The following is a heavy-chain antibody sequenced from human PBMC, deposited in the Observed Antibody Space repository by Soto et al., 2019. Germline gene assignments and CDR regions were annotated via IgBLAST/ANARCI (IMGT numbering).Heavy chain of an antibody. V-gene: IGHV4-59*01. D-gene: IGHD1-1*01. CDR2: IYYRGST. CDR1: GGSISSSY. J-gene: IGHJ4*02. CDR3: GSYPGYVDS. Sequence: SETLSLTCTVSGGSISSSYWSWIRQPPGRGLEWIGDIYYRGSTNYNPSLESRVAISIDTSKTQFSLKVSSVTAADTAVYYCGSYPGYVDSWGQGTLVTVSS.